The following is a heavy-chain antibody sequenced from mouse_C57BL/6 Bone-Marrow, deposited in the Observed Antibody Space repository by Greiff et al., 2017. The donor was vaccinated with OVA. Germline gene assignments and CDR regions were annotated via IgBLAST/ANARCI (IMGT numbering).Heavy chain of an antibody. CDR2: IWWDDDK. CDR1: GFSLSTFGMG. V-gene: IGHV8-8*01. CDR3: ARIVYYYGSSYDWFAY. J-gene: IGHJ3*01. Sequence: QVTLKECGPGILQPSQTLSLTCSFSGFSLSTFGMGVGWIRQPSGKGLEWLAHIWWDDDKYYNPALKSRLTISKDTSKNQVFLKIANVDTADTATDYCARIVYYYGSSYDWFAYWGQGTLVTVSA. D-gene: IGHD1-1*01.